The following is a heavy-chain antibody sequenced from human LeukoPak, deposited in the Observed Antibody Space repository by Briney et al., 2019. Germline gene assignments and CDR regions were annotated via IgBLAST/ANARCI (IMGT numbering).Heavy chain of an antibody. D-gene: IGHD4-17*01. CDR3: ARDCGTTVEYWFDP. J-gene: IGHJ5*02. Sequence: ASVKVSCKASGYTFTGYYMHWVRQAPGQGLEWMGWINPNSGGTNYAQKFQGRVTMTRDTSISTAYMELSRLRSDDTAVYYCARDCGTTVEYWFDPWGQGTLVTVSS. CDR2: INPNSGGT. CDR1: GYTFTGYY. V-gene: IGHV1-2*02.